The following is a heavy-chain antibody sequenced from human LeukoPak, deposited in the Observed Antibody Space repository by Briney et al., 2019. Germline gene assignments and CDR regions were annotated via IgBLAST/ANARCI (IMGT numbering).Heavy chain of an antibody. CDR3: ARGRNYYDSSRYYYEGDAFDI. V-gene: IGHV1-24*01. Sequence: ASVKVSCKVPGYTLTELSMHWVRQAPGKGLEWMGGFDPEDGETIYAQKFQGRVTMTEDTSTSTVYMELSSLRSEDTAVYYCARGRNYYDSSRYYYEGDAFDIWGQGTMVTVSS. J-gene: IGHJ3*02. D-gene: IGHD3-22*01. CDR1: GYTLTELS. CDR2: FDPEDGET.